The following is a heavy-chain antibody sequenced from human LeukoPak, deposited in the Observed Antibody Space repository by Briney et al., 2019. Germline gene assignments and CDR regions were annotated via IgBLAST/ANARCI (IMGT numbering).Heavy chain of an antibody. CDR2: ISYDGSNK. D-gene: IGHD2-2*02. J-gene: IGHJ4*02. Sequence: GGSLRLSCAASGFTFSSYAMHWVRQAPGKGLEWVAVISYDGSNKYYADSVKGRFTISRDNSKNTLYLQMNSLRAEDTAVYYCAKNPPNRLDLLYKPGGVDYWGQGTLVTVSS. V-gene: IGHV3-30-3*02. CDR1: GFTFSSYA. CDR3: AKNPPNRLDLLYKPGGVDY.